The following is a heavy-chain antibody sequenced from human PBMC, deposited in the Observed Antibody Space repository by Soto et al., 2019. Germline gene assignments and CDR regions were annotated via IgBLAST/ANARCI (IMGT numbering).Heavy chain of an antibody. CDR3: AKDQLETTLTTSGY. CDR1: GFTFSSYG. J-gene: IGHJ4*02. CDR2: ISDGGNNK. Sequence: QVQLVESGGGVVQPGRSLRLSCAASGFTFSSYGMHWVRQAPGKGLEWVAVISDGGNNKYYADSVKGRFTISRDNFKNTVYLQMDSVRAEDTAMYYCAKDQLETTLTTSGYWGQGTLVTVSS. V-gene: IGHV3-30*18. D-gene: IGHD4-17*01.